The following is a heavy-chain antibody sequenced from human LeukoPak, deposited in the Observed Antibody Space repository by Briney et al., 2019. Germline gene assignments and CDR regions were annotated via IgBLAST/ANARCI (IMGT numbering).Heavy chain of an antibody. CDR2: INWNGGST. D-gene: IGHD6-19*01. CDR1: GLTFDDYG. J-gene: IGHJ4*02. CDR3: ARGDRSGWYFDY. Sequence: RPGGSLRLSCVASGLTFDDYGMSWVRQAPGKGLKWVSGINWNGGSTGYADSVKGRFTISKDNAKKTLYLEMNSLRAEDTALYYCARGDRSGWYFDYWGQGTLVTVSS. V-gene: IGHV3-20*04.